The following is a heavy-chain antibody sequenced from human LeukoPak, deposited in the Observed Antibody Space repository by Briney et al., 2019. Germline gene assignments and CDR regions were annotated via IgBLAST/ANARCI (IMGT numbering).Heavy chain of an antibody. CDR2: IYYSGST. J-gene: IGHJ3*02. V-gene: IGHV4-30-4*01. CDR1: GGSISSGDYY. CDR3: ARAGYDILTGYPDAFDI. Sequence: PSETLSLTCTVSGGSISSGDYYWSWIRQPPGKGLEWIGYIYYSGSTYYNPSLKGRVTISVDTSKNQFSLKLSSVTAADTAVYYCARAGYDILTGYPDAFDIWGQGTMVTVSS. D-gene: IGHD3-9*01.